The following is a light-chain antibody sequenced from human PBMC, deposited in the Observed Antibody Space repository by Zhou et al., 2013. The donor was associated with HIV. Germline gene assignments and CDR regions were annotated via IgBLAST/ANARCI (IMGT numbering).Light chain of an antibody. CDR1: QGISSY. Sequence: DIQLTQSPSFLSASVGDRVTITCRASQGISSYLAWYQQKPGKAPKRLIYSASSLQSGVPSRFSGSGSGTEFTLTISSLHLEDFATYFCLQHNSLPQTFGQGTKVEIK. J-gene: IGKJ1*01. CDR3: LQHNSLPQT. V-gene: IGKV1-9*01. CDR2: SAS.